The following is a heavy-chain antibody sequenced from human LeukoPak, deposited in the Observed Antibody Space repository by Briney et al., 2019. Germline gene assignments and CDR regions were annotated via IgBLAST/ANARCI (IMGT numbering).Heavy chain of an antibody. V-gene: IGHV4-59*01. Sequence: PSETLSLTCTVSGGSISSYYWSWIRQPPGKGLEWIGYIYYSGSTNYNPSLKSRVTISVDTSKNQFSLKLSSVTAADTAVYYCVSPGITVGAFDIWGQGTMVTVSS. CDR1: GGSISSYY. D-gene: IGHD4-23*01. CDR3: VSPGITVGAFDI. CDR2: IYYSGST. J-gene: IGHJ3*02.